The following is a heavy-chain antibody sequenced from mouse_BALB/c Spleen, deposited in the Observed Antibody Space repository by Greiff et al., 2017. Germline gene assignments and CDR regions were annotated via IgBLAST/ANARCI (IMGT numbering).Heavy chain of an antibody. CDR1: GYTFTSYV. J-gene: IGHJ3*01. V-gene: IGHV1-14*01. CDR3: ARGIYDGYYLFAY. CDR2: INPYNDGT. D-gene: IGHD2-3*01. Sequence: VQLQQSGPELVKPGASVKMSWKASGYTFTSYVMHWVKQKPGQGLEWIGYINPYNDGTKYNEKFKGKATLTSDKSSSTAYMELSSLTSEDSAVYYCARGIYDGYYLFAYWGQGTLVTVSA.